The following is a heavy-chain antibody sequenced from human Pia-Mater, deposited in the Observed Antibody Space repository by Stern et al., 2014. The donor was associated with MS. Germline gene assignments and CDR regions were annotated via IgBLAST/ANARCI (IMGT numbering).Heavy chain of an antibody. CDR3: ARAYTYYSNSAGY. D-gene: IGHD3-10*01. J-gene: IGHJ4*02. Sequence: VQLVESGAEVKKPGSSVKVSCKASGGTFSSYEITWVRQAPGQGLEWMGGIIPTFDTPTYAQKFQDRVTISADESTNTAYLELNGLKSDDTAIYFCARAYTYYSNSAGYWGQGTLVPVSS. V-gene: IGHV1-69*01. CDR1: GGTFSSYE. CDR2: IIPTFDTP.